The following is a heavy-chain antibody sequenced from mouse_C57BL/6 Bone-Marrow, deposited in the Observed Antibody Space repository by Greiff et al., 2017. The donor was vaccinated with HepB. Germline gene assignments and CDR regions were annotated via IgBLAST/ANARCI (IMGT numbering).Heavy chain of an antibody. CDR2: IWRGGST. CDR1: GFSLTSYG. CDR3: AKMEGDYDAMDY. J-gene: IGHJ4*01. Sequence: VQVVESGPGLVQPSQSLSITCTVSGFSLTSYGVHWVRQSPGKGLEWLGVIWRGGSTDYNAAFMSRLSITKDNSKSQVFFKMNSLQADDTAIYYCAKMEGDYDAMDYWGQGTSVTVSS. V-gene: IGHV2-5*01.